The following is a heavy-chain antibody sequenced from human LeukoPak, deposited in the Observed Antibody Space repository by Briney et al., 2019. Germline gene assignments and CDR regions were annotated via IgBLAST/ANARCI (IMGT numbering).Heavy chain of an antibody. J-gene: IGHJ1*01. Sequence: SETLSLTCTVYGGSIRSSSYFWGWIRQPPGKGLEWIGSIYYTGSTHNNPSLKSRVTLSADTSKNQFSLKLSSVTAADTAVYFCARPVEMSAYFQHWGQGTLVSVSS. V-gene: IGHV4-39*01. CDR2: IYYTGST. CDR1: GGSIRSSSYF. D-gene: IGHD5-24*01. CDR3: ARPVEMSAYFQH.